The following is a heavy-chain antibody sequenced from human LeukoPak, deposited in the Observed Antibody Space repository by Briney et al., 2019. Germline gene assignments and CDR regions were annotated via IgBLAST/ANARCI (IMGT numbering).Heavy chain of an antibody. CDR1: GGSFSSYY. V-gene: IGHV4-39*01. CDR2: IYYSGST. J-gene: IGHJ5*02. D-gene: IGHD3-9*01. CDR3: ARQYYDILTGWVEVNWFDP. Sequence: PSETLSLTCAVYGGSFSSYYWGWIRQPPGKGLEWIGSIYYSGSTYYNPSLKSRVTISVDTSKNQFSLKLSSVTAADTAVYYCARQYYDILTGWVEVNWFDPWGQGTLVTVSS.